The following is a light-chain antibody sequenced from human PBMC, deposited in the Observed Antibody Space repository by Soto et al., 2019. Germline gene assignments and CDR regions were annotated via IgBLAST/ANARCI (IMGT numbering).Light chain of an antibody. J-gene: IGLJ1*01. V-gene: IGLV2-14*01. Sequence: QSALTQPASVSGSPGQSITISCTGTSSDVGGYNSVSWYQQHPGKAPKLILYDVTDRPSGVSYRFSGSKSGNSASLTISGLQAADEADYFCSSLVSSMTDVLGKGTKVSVL. CDR2: DVT. CDR1: SSDVGGYNS. CDR3: SSLVSSMTDV.